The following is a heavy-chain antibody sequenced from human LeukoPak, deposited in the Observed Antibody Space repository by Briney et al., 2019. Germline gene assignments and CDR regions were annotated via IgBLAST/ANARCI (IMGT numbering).Heavy chain of an antibody. Sequence: GGSLRLSCAASGFTVSSNYMSWDRHALGNGLERVAVIWYDGSNKYYADSVKGRFTISRDNSKNTLYLQMNSLRAEDTAVYYCARGVWGATTLLDDYWGQGTLVTVSS. CDR3: ARGVWGATTLLDDY. CDR2: IWYDGSNK. CDR1: GFTVSSNY. V-gene: IGHV3-33*08. J-gene: IGHJ4*02. D-gene: IGHD1-26*01.